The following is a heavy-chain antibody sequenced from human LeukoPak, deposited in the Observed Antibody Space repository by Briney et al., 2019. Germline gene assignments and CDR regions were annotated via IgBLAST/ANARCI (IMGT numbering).Heavy chain of an antibody. CDR3: VKDINYESSGSVLEY. Sequence: GGSLRLSCAASGFTFEDYTMHWVRQAPGKTLEWLALINWHGSAYYADSVKGRFTISRDNNKNSPYLQMDTLRREDTAFYYCVKDINYESSGSVLEYWGQGALVTISS. CDR2: INWHGSA. J-gene: IGHJ4*02. V-gene: IGHV3-43*01. D-gene: IGHD3-22*01. CDR1: GFTFEDYT.